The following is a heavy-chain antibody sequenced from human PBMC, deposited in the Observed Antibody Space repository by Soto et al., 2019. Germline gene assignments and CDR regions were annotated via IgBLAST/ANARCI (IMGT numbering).Heavy chain of an antibody. CDR3: ARAGRGYCSGFSCGSGLYGMDV. J-gene: IGHJ6*02. CDR1: GGSISSADYY. V-gene: IGHV4-30-4*01. Sequence: SETQSLTCTVSGGSISSADYYWSWIRQPPGKGLEWIGQISHVGNSNYNPSLQSRLTISVDKSKNQFSLELSSVTAADTAVYYCARAGRGYCSGFSCGSGLYGMDVWGQGTTVTVSS. CDR2: ISHVGNS. D-gene: IGHD2-15*01.